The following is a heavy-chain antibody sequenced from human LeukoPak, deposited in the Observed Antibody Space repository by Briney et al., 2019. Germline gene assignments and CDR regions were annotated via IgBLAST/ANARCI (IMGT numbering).Heavy chain of an antibody. CDR1: GYSFPSYW. V-gene: IGHV5-51*01. CDR3: ARPGVTGSIAYFQH. Sequence: GESLKISCKGSGYSFPSYWIGWVRPVPGKGLEWMGIIYPGDSDTRSSPSFQGQVTISADKSISTAYLQWSSLKASDTAMYYCARPGVTGSIAYFQHWGQGTLVTVSS. J-gene: IGHJ1*01. D-gene: IGHD2-21*02. CDR2: IYPGDSDT.